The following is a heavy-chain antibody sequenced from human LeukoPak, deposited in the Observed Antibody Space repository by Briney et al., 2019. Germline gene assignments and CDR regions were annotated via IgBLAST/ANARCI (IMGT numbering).Heavy chain of an antibody. CDR2: IRSKAYGGTT. J-gene: IGHJ6*03. Sequence: GGSLRLSCTASGFTFGDYAMSWVRQAPGKGLEWVGFIRSKAYGGTTEYAASVKGRFTISRDDSKSIAYLQMNSLKTEDTAVYYCTRDLKGSSWYRWYYMDVWGKGTTVTISS. V-gene: IGHV3-49*04. CDR3: TRDLKGSSWYRWYYMDV. D-gene: IGHD6-13*01. CDR1: GFTFGDYA.